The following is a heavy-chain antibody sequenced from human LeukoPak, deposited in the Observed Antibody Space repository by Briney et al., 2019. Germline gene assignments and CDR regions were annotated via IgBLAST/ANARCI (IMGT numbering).Heavy chain of an antibody. D-gene: IGHD2-2*02. V-gene: IGHV3-30-3*01. J-gene: IGHJ4*02. Sequence: GGSLRLSCAASGFTFSSYAMHWVRQAPGKGLEWVAVLSYDGSNKYYADSVKGRFTISRDNSKNTLYLQMNSLRAEDTAVYYCARVMDSRYCSSTSCYMYYWGQGTLVTVSS. CDR2: LSYDGSNK. CDR1: GFTFSSYA. CDR3: ARVMDSRYCSSTSCYMYY.